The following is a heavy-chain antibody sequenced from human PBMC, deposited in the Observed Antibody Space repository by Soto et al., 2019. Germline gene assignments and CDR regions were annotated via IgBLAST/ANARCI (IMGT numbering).Heavy chain of an antibody. D-gene: IGHD2-21*01. CDR2: IYSGDNI. CDR1: VFTVSSDF. J-gene: IGHJ4*02. V-gene: IGHV3-66*01. CDR3: ATRGE. Sequence: EVQLVESGGWLVQPGGSLRLSCAATVFTVSSDFMYWVRKAPGKGLEWVTTIYSGDNIYYTDSVKGRFTITRDNSKNTMYRKMNSLIAEDTAVYHCATRGEWGQGTLVTVSS.